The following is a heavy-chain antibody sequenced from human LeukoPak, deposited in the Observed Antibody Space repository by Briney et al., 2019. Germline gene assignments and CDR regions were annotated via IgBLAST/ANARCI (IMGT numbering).Heavy chain of an antibody. CDR3: ARDQCSSTSCSWFDP. D-gene: IGHD2-2*01. Sequence: GASVKVSCKVSGYTLTELSMHWVRQAPGKGLEWMGGFDPEDGETIYAQKFQGRVTMTEDTSTDTAYMELSSLRSEDTAVYYCARDQCSSTSCSWFDPWGQGTLVTVSS. V-gene: IGHV1-24*01. J-gene: IGHJ5*02. CDR1: GYTLTELS. CDR2: FDPEDGET.